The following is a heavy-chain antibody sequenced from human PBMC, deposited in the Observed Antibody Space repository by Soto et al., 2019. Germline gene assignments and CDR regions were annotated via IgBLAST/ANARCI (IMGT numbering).Heavy chain of an antibody. D-gene: IGHD2-15*01. CDR3: ARDHIVVVVADPDY. CDR1: GFTFSSYA. V-gene: IGHV3-30-3*01. J-gene: IGHJ4*02. Sequence: GGSLRLSCAASGFTFSSYAMRWVRQAPGKGLEWVAVISYDGSNKYYADSVKGRFTISRDNSKNTLYLQMNSLRAEDTAVYYCARDHIVVVVADPDYWGQGTLVTVSS. CDR2: ISYDGSNK.